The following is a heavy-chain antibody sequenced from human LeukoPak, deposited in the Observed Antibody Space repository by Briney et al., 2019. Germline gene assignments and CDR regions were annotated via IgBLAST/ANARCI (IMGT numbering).Heavy chain of an antibody. J-gene: IGHJ4*02. V-gene: IGHV3-7*05. CDR3: ARGKYYFDY. Sequence: PGGSLRLSCAASGLTFSFYWMSWVRQAPGKGLEWVANIKEDGSEKYYVDSVKGGFTISRDNAKNSLFLQLDSLRAEDTAVYYCARGKYYFDYWGQGTLVTVSS. CDR1: GLTFSFYW. CDR2: IKEDGSEK.